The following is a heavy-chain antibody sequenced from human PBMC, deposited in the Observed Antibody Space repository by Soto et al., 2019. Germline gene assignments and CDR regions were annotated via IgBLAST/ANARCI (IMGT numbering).Heavy chain of an antibody. CDR2: ISGSGGST. CDR3: AKDLGSSGSYHGIYFDS. V-gene: IGHV3-23*01. Sequence: EVQLLESGGGLVQPGGSLRLSCAASGFTFSTYAMTWVRQAPGKGLEWVSTISGSGGSTYYADSVKGRFTISRDNSKNTLYLQTNSLRAEDTALYYCAKDLGSSGSYHGIYFDSWGQGTLVTVSS. D-gene: IGHD1-26*01. CDR1: GFTFSTYA. J-gene: IGHJ4*02.